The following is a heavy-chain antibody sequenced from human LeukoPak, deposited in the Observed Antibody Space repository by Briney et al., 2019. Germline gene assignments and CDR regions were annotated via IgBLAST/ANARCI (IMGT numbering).Heavy chain of an antibody. Sequence: PGGSLRLSCVTSGFTFNNYEMNWVRQAPGKGLEWIGEINHSGSTNYNPSLKSRVTISVDTSKNQFSLKLSSVTAADTAVYYCARGGRRIKNYYYYYMDVWGKGTTVTVSS. CDR2: INHSGST. V-gene: IGHV4-34*01. CDR1: GFTFNNYE. D-gene: IGHD1-26*01. J-gene: IGHJ6*03. CDR3: ARGGRRIKNYYYYYMDV.